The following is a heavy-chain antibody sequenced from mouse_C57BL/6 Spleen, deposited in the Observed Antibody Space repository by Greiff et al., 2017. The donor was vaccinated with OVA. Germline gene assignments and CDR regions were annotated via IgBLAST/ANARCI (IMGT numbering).Heavy chain of an antibody. CDR1: GFSLTSYG. CDR2: IWSGGST. V-gene: IGHV2-2*01. J-gene: IGHJ4*01. Sequence: QVQLKESGPGLVQPSQSLSITCTVSGFSLTSYGVHWVRQSPGKGLEWLGVIWSGGSTDYNAAFISRLSISKDNSKGQVFFKMNSLQADDTAIYYCARGMGKGYYAMDYWGQGTSVTVSS. CDR3: ARGMGKGYYAMDY. D-gene: IGHD2-3*01.